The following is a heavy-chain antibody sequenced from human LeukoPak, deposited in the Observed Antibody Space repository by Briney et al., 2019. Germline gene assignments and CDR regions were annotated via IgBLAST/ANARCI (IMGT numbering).Heavy chain of an antibody. J-gene: IGHJ4*02. CDR3: AKVRVNCGGDCYPGYFDY. CDR2: ISYDGSNK. Sequence: LSGGSLRLSCAASGFTFSSYAMHWVRQAPGKGLEWVAVISYDGSNKYYADSVKGRFTISRDNSKNTLYLQMNSLRAEDTAVYYCAKVRVNCGGDCYPGYFDYWGQGTLVTVSS. D-gene: IGHD2-21*01. CDR1: GFTFSSYA. V-gene: IGHV3-30-3*01.